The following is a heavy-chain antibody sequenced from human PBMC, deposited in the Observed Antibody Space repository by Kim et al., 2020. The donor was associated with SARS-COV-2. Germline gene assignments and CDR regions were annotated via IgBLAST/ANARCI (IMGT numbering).Heavy chain of an antibody. CDR1: GYSFTSYW. CDR3: ARKYCSGGSCYLTRRYYFDY. J-gene: IGHJ4*02. Sequence: GESLKISCKGSGYSFTSYWIGWVRQMPGKGLEWMGIIYPGDSDIRYSPSFQGQVTISADKSISTAYLQWSSLKASDTAMYYCARKYCSGGSCYLTRRYYFDYWGQGTLVTVSS. CDR2: IYPGDSDI. V-gene: IGHV5-51*01. D-gene: IGHD2-15*01.